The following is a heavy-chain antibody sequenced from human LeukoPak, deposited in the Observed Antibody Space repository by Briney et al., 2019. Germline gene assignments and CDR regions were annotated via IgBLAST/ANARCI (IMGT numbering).Heavy chain of an antibody. CDR3: AKGRVRGVIVDFDY. CDR2: ISAGGGST. J-gene: IGHJ4*02. D-gene: IGHD3-10*02. Sequence: PGGCLRLSCAASGFTFSTYAMSWVRQAPGKGLEWVSSISAGGGSTYYPDSVKGRFTISRDNSKNTLYLQMNSLRAEDTAVYYCAKGRVRGVIVDFDYWGQGTLVTVCS. V-gene: IGHV3-23*01. CDR1: GFTFSTYA.